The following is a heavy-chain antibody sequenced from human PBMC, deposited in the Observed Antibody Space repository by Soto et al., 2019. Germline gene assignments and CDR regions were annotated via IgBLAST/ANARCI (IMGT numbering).Heavy chain of an antibody. Sequence: QVQLQESGPGLVKPSQTLSLTCTVSGGSISSGGYYWSWIRQHPGKGLEWIGYIYYSGSTYYNPSRKSRVTRSVDTSKNQFSLKLSSVTAADTAVYYCARSSTSANYFDYWGQGTLVTVSS. CDR2: IYYSGST. D-gene: IGHD2-2*01. J-gene: IGHJ4*02. V-gene: IGHV4-31*03. CDR1: GGSISSGGYY. CDR3: ARSSTSANYFDY.